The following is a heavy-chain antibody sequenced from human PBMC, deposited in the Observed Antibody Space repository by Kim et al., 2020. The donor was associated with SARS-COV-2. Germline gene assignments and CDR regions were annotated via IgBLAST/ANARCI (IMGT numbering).Heavy chain of an antibody. V-gene: IGHV1-24*01. CDR3: ATGGRGYSYAKRNWFDP. CDR2: FDPEDGET. Sequence: ASVKVSCKVSGYTLTELSMHWVRQAPGKGLEWMGGFDPEDGETIYAQKFQGRVTMTEDTSTDTAYMELSSLRSEDTAVYYCATGGRGYSYAKRNWFDPWGQGTLVTVSS. D-gene: IGHD5-18*01. J-gene: IGHJ5*02. CDR1: GYTLTELS.